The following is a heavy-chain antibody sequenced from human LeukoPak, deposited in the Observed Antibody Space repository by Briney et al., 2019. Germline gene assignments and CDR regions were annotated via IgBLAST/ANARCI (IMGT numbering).Heavy chain of an antibody. CDR3: ARESFWGDGDYDY. CDR2: ISSGSSYI. CDR1: GFTFSSYS. V-gene: IGHV3-21*01. D-gene: IGHD4-17*01. J-gene: IGHJ4*02. Sequence: GGSLRLSCAASGFTFSSYSMNWVRQAPGKGLEWVSSISSGSSYIYYADSVKGRFTISRDNAKNSLYLQMNSLRAEDTAVYYCARESFWGDGDYDYWGQGTLVTVSS.